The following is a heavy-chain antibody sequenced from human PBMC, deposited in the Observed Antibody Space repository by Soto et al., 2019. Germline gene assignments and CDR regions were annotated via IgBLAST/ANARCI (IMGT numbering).Heavy chain of an antibody. J-gene: IGHJ3*02. CDR1: GGSIISYY. CDR2: ISYSGST. CDR3: ARHLLLFYYDSSGYYLRDAFDI. Sequence: SETLSLTCTVSGGSIISYYWSWIRQPPWKGLEWIGYISYSGSTNYNPSLKSRVTISVDTSKNQFSLKLSSVTAADTAVYYCARHLLLFYYDSSGYYLRDAFDIWGQGTMVTVSS. D-gene: IGHD3-22*01. V-gene: IGHV4-59*08.